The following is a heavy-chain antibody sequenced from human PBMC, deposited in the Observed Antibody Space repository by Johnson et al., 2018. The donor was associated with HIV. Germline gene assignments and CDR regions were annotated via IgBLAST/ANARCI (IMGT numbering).Heavy chain of an antibody. V-gene: IGHV3-30-3*01. CDR2: ISYDGSNK. Sequence: QVQLVESGGGLVQPGGSLRLSCAASGFTFSSYAMHWVRQAPAKGLEWVAVISYDGSNKYYADSVKGRFTISRDNSKNTLYLQMNSLRAEDTAVYYCARGGASDAFDIWGQGTVVTVSS. CDR3: ARGGASDAFDI. D-gene: IGHD4/OR15-4a*01. CDR1: GFTFSSYA. J-gene: IGHJ3*02.